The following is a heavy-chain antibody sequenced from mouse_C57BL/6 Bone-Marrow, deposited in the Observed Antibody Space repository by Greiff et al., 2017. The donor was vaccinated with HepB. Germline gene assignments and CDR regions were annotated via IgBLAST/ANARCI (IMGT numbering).Heavy chain of an antibody. CDR2: IYPGSGST. Sequence: VQLHQPGAELVKPGASVKMSCKASGYTFTSYWITWVKQRPGQGLEWIGDIYPGSGSTNYNEKFKSKATLTVDTSSSTAYMQLSSLTSEDSAVYYCAAVYGYSYAMDYWGQGTSVTVSS. V-gene: IGHV1-55*01. CDR1: GYTFTSYW. CDR3: AAVYGYSYAMDY. D-gene: IGHD2-2*01. J-gene: IGHJ4*01.